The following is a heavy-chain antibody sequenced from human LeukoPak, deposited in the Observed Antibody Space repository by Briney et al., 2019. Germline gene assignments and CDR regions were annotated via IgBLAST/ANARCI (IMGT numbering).Heavy chain of an antibody. CDR2: INPSGGST. V-gene: IGHV1-46*01. Sequence: ASVKVSCKASGGTFSSYVISWVRQAPGQGLEWMGIINPSGGSTSYAQKFQGRVTMTRDTSTSTVYMELSSLRSEDTAVYYCARGLWGTWGQGTLVTVSS. CDR3: ARGLWGT. D-gene: IGHD3-16*01. J-gene: IGHJ4*02. CDR1: GGTFSSYV.